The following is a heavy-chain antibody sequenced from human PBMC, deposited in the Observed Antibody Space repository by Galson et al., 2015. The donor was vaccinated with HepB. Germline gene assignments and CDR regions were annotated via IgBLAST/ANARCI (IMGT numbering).Heavy chain of an antibody. D-gene: IGHD1-26*01. CDR3: ARVSWEHTWGYYYGMDV. CDR1: GFTVSSNY. CDR2: IYSGGST. V-gene: IGHV3-53*04. Sequence: SLRLSCAASGFTVSSNYMSWVRQAPGKGLEWVSVIYSGGSTYYADSVKGRFTISRHNSKNTLYLQMNSLRAEDTAVYYCARVSWEHTWGYYYGMDVWGQGTTVTVSS. J-gene: IGHJ6*02.